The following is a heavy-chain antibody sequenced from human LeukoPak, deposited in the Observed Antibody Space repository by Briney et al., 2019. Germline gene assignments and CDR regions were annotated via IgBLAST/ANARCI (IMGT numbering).Heavy chain of an antibody. D-gene: IGHD6-6*01. CDR2: ISSSGSAI. J-gene: IGHJ4*02. V-gene: IGHV3-48*04. CDR3: ARDHDMDHRQLVPGY. Sequence: PGGSLRLSCAASAFTFSTYSMNWVRQAPGKGLQWVSYISSSGSAIYYADSVKGRFTISRDNAKNSLYLQMNSLRAEDTALYHCARDHDMDHRQLVPGYWGQGTLVTVSS. CDR1: AFTFSTYS.